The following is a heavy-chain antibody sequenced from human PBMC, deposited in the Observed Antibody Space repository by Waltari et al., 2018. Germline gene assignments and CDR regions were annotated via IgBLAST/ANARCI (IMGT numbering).Heavy chain of an antibody. J-gene: IGHJ6*03. CDR2: INRDGDST. Sequence: EVQLVESGGDLVQPGGSLRLSCEVSGFTFSRHWMYWVRQAPGKGLVWVSRINRDGDSTRYADSVKGRVTVSRDNAKNTLSLQITNLRVEDTAIYYCARIAARYYVDVWGKGTTVIVSS. V-gene: IGHV3-74*01. D-gene: IGHD2-21*01. CDR3: ARIAARYYVDV. CDR1: GFTFSRHW.